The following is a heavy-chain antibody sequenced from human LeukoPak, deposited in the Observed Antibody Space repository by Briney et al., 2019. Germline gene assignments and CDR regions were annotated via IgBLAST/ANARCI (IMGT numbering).Heavy chain of an antibody. CDR1: GYTFTGYY. V-gene: IGHV1-46*01. D-gene: IGHD3-22*01. Sequence: GASVKVSCKASGYTFTGYYMHWMRQAPGQGLEWMGIINPSGGSTSYAQKFQGRVTMTRDMSTSTVYMELSSLRSEDTAVYYCAREPTRYYYDSDKSYHRRWDENRNLFDYWGQGTLVTVSS. J-gene: IGHJ4*02. CDR2: INPSGGST. CDR3: AREPTRYYYDSDKSYHRRWDENRNLFDY.